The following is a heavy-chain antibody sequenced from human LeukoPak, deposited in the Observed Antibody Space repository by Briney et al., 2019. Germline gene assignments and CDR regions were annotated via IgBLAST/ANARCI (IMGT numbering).Heavy chain of an antibody. CDR2: ILYDGSNK. Sequence: PGSSLRLSCAASGFTFSSYAMHWVRQAPGKGLEWVAGILYDGSNKYYADSVKGRFTISRGDSKNTLYLQMNSLRPEDTAVYYCARESRYYYDSSGYLNWFDPWGQGTLVTVSS. CDR3: ARESRYYYDSSGYLNWFDP. J-gene: IGHJ5*02. V-gene: IGHV3-30*01. D-gene: IGHD3-22*01. CDR1: GFTFSSYA.